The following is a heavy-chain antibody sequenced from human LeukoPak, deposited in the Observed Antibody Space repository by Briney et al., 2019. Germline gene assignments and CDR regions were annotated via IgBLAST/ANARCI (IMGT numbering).Heavy chain of an antibody. CDR3: AFRPLGDCSSSTCYAFDY. D-gene: IGHD2-2*01. CDR1: GFTFSYYS. J-gene: IGHJ4*02. Sequence: GGSLGLSCAVSGFTFSYYSMNWVRQAPGKGLEWVSYISRSGSTTYYADSVKGRFTVSRDNAKNSLYLQMNSLRDEDTAVYYCAFRPLGDCSSSTCYAFDYWGRGTLVTVSS. CDR2: ISRSGSTT. V-gene: IGHV3-48*02.